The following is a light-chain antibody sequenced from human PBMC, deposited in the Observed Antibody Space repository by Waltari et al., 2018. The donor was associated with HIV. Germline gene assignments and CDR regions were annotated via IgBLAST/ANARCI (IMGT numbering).Light chain of an antibody. V-gene: IGKV3-15*01. CDR2: EAA. Sequence: EIVMTQSPPTLSVSPGQRVILSCRASQSISAKVAWYQQRPGQAPRLLIYEAATRPTGIPARFSGSGSGTEFTLTISSLQSEDFATYFCQQYDDGPRGITFGQGTTLEIK. CDR3: QQYDDGPRGIT. J-gene: IGKJ2*01. CDR1: QSISAK.